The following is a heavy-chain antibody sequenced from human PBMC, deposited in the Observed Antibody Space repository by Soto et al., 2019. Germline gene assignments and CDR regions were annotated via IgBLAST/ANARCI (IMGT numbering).Heavy chain of an antibody. V-gene: IGHV1-69*13. Sequence: GASVKVSCKASGGTFSSYAISWVRQAPGRGLEWMGGIIPIFGTANYAQKFQGRVTITADESTSTAYMELSSLRSEDTAVYYCARVGYGDYVGWWAFDIWGQGTMVTVSS. D-gene: IGHD4-17*01. CDR1: GGTFSSYA. CDR3: ARVGYGDYVGWWAFDI. CDR2: IIPIFGTA. J-gene: IGHJ3*02.